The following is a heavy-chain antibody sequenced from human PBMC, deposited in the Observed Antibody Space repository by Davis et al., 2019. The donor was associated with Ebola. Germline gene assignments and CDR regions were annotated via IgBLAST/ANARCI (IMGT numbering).Heavy chain of an antibody. CDR3: ARVGYDFWSGYYYYGMDV. CDR2: IISSGSTI. D-gene: IGHD3-3*01. Sequence: GGSLRLSCIGSGFTFNTYVMNWVRQAPGKGLEWVSYIISSGSTIYYADSVKGRFTISRDNAKNSLYLQMNSLRDEDTAVYYCARVGYDFWSGYYYYGMDVWGQGTTVTVSS. CDR1: GFTFNTYV. J-gene: IGHJ6*02. V-gene: IGHV3-48*02.